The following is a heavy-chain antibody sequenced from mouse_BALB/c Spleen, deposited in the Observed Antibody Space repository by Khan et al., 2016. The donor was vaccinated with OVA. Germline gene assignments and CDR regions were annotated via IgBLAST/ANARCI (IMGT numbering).Heavy chain of an antibody. CDR2: INPGSDST. CDR3: ERAGCDVFAY. CDR1: GYTFTDYV. D-gene: IGHD2-13*01. J-gene: IGHJ3*01. Sequence: QVQLQQSGPELVKPGASVKMSCKASGYTFTDYVMNWVRQRNGQGLEWIGQINPGSDSTNYNEKFKGKATLTADRSSSTAYMQLSNLTSEDSAVYFCERAGCDVFAYWGQGTLVTVSA. V-gene: IGHV1-77*01.